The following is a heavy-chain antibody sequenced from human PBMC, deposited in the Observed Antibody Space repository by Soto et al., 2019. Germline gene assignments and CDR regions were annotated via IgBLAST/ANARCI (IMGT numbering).Heavy chain of an antibody. D-gene: IGHD1-7*01. CDR2: ISTYNGNT. Sequence: ASVKVSCKASGYIFMSYGISWVRQAPGQGLEWMGWISTYNGNTDFAQRFQGRVTMTADTSTSTAYMELRSLRSDDTAVYYCARAVTGTSNAFDIWGQGTMVTVSS. V-gene: IGHV1-18*01. CDR1: GYIFMSYG. CDR3: ARAVTGTSNAFDI. J-gene: IGHJ3*02.